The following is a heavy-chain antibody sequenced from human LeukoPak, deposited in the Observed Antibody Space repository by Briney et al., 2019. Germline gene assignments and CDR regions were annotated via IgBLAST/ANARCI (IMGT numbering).Heavy chain of an antibody. D-gene: IGHD4-17*01. V-gene: IGHV1-3*01. CDR2: INAGNGNT. J-gene: IGHJ5*02. CDR1: GYTFTSYA. Sequence: ASVKVSCKASGYTFTSYAMHWVRRAPGQRLEWMGWINAGNGNTKYSQEFQGRVTITRDTSASTAYMEVNSLRSDDTAVYYCARAGESGDYEAYNRFDPWGQGTLVTVSS. CDR3: ARAGESGDYEAYNRFDP.